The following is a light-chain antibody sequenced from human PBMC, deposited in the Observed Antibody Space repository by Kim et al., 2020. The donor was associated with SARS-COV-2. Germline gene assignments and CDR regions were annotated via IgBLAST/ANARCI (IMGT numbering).Light chain of an antibody. CDR3: QQSNSYPLT. CDR2: ATS. CDR1: QDIRNH. Sequence: ASVGDRVIITCRASQDIRNHLAWYQQKPGKAPKRLIYATSSLQSGVPSRFSGSGSGTDFTLTISSLEPEDFATYYCQQSNSYPLTFGEGTRVDIK. V-gene: IGKV1-16*01. J-gene: IGKJ4*02.